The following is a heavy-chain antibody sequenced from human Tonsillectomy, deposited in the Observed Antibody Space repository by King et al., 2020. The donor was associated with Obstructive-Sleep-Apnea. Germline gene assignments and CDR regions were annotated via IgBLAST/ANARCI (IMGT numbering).Heavy chain of an antibody. D-gene: IGHD5-24*01. CDR3: ASGEMATIYYYYGMDV. Sequence: VQLVESGAEVKKPGSSVKVSCKASGGTFSSYAISWVRQAPGQGLEWMGGIIPIFGTANYAQKFQGRVTITADESTSTAYMELSSLRSEETAVYYCASGEMATIYYYYGMDVWGQGTTVTVSS. J-gene: IGHJ6*02. CDR2: IIPIFGTA. V-gene: IGHV1-69*01. CDR1: GGTFSSYA.